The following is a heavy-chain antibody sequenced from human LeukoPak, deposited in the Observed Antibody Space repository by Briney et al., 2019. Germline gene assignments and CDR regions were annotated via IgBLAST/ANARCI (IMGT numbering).Heavy chain of an antibody. V-gene: IGHV3-30-3*01. CDR3: ASWSIAAAGTPFDY. J-gene: IGHJ4*02. CDR2: ISYDGSNK. D-gene: IGHD6-13*01. CDR1: GFTFSSYA. Sequence: GGSLRLSCAASGFTFSSYAMHWVRQAPGKGLEWVAVISYDGSNKYYADSVKGRFTISRDNARNSLYLQMNSLRAEDTAVYYCASWSIAAAGTPFDYWGQGTLVTVSS.